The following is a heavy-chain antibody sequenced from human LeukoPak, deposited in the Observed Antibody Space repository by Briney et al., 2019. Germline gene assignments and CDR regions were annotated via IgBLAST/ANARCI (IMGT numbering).Heavy chain of an antibody. J-gene: IGHJ5*02. D-gene: IGHD3-10*01. CDR3: ARGYYGSGKSWFDP. CDR2: ISGSGGST. CDR1: GFTFSSYA. V-gene: IGHV3-23*01. Sequence: GGSLRLSCAASGFTFSSYAMSWVRQAPGKGLEWVSAISGSGGSTYYADSVKGRFTISRDNAKNSLYLQMNSLRAEDTAVYYCARGYYGSGKSWFDPWGQGTLVTVSS.